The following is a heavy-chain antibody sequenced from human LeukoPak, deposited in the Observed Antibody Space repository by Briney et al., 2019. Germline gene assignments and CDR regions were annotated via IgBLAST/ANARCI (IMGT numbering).Heavy chain of an antibody. CDR3: ARDGGWVTAEVY. CDR2: IYHSGST. J-gene: IGHJ4*02. D-gene: IGHD4-23*01. Sequence: PSQTLSLTCTVSGGSISSGGYYWSWIRQPPGKGLEWIGYIYHSGSTYYNPSLKSRVTISVDRSKNQFSLKLSSVTAADTAVYYCARDGGWVTAEVYWGQGTLVTVSS. V-gene: IGHV4-30-2*01. CDR1: GGSISSGGYY.